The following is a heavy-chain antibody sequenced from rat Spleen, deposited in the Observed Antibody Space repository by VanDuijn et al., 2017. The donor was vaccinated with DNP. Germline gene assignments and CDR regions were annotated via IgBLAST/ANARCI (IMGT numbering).Heavy chain of an antibody. CDR2: ISYDGHNT. D-gene: IGHD1-12*02. V-gene: IGHV5-22*01. Sequence: EVQLVESGGGLVQPGRSLKLSCAASGFTFSDYYMAWVRQAPTKGLDWVAYISYDGHNTYYGGSVKGRFTISRDDAKNTLSLQMNSLRSEDTATYYCARIGDFHDGGDGDVLDAWGQGTSVTVSS. J-gene: IGHJ4*01. CDR3: ARIGDFHDGGDGDVLDA. CDR1: GFTFSDYY.